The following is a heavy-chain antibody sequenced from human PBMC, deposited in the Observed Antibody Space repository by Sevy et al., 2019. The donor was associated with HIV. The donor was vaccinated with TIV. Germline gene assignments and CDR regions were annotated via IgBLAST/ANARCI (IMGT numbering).Heavy chain of an antibody. J-gene: IGHJ6*02. CDR2: ISSSSSYI. D-gene: IGHD6-13*01. CDR3: ARDHPLYSSSWYGMDV. V-gene: IGHV3-21*01. Sequence: GGSLRLSCAASGFTFSSYSMNWVRQAPGKGLEWVSSISSSSSYIYYADSVKSEFTISRANAKNSLYLQMNSLSAEDMAVYYCARDHPLYSSSWYGMDVWGQGTTVTVSS. CDR1: GFTFSSYS.